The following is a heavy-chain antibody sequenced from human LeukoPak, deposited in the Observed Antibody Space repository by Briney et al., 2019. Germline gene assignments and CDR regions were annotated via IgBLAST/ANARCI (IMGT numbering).Heavy chain of an antibody. D-gene: IGHD1-26*01. CDR3: ARLGFAVSGSYYGGPFDP. CDR2: IYTSGST. CDR1: GGSISSYY. J-gene: IGHJ5*02. Sequence: SETLSLTCTVSGGSISSYYWSWIRQPAGKGLEWIGRIYTSGSTNYNPSLKSRVTMSVDTSKNQFSLKLSSVTAADTAVYYCARLGFAVSGSYYGGPFDPWGQGTLVTVSS. V-gene: IGHV4-4*07.